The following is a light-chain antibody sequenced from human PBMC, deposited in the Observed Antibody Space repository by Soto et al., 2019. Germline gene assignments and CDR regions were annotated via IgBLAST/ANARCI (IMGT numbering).Light chain of an antibody. Sequence: EIVMTQSPATLSVSPGERATLSCRASQSVSSNLAWYQQKPGQAPRLLIYGASTRATGIPARFSGSGSGTELTLTGSTMQSEDSAVYYCQQYNNWPRTFGQGTNVYIK. CDR3: QQYNNWPRT. V-gene: IGKV3-15*01. CDR1: QSVSSN. J-gene: IGKJ1*01. CDR2: GAS.